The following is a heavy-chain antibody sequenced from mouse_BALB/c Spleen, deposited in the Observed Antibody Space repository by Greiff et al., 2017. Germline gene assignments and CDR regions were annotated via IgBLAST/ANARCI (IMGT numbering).Heavy chain of an antibody. CDR3: AREGYASSTVPAY. CDR2: IDPFNGGT. Sequence: VQLQQSGPELMKPGASVKISCKASGYSFTSYYMHWVKQSHGKSLEWIGYIDPFNGGTSYNQKFKGKATLTVDKSSSTAYMHLSSLTSEDSAVYYCAREGYASSTVPAYWGQGTLVTVSA. V-gene: IGHV1S135*01. J-gene: IGHJ3*01. CDR1: GYSFTSYY. D-gene: IGHD1-1*01.